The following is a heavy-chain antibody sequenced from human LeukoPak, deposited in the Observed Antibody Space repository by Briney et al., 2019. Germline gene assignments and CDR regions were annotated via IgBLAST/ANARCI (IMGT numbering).Heavy chain of an antibody. CDR3: ARSTDQLLWFDEPQLDYGMDV. J-gene: IGHJ6*04. CDR2: ISAYNGNT. CDR1: GYTFTSYG. V-gene: IGHV1-18*04. D-gene: IGHD3-10*01. Sequence: ASVKVSCKASGYTFTSYGISWVRQAPGQGLEWMGWISAYNGNTNYAQKLQGRVTITTDTSTSTAYMELRSLRSDDTAVYYCARSTDQLLWFDEPQLDYGMDVWGKGTTVTVSS.